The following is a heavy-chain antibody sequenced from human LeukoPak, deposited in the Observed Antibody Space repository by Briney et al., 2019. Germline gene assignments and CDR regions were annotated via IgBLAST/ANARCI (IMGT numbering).Heavy chain of an antibody. V-gene: IGHV3-30-3*01. D-gene: IGHD1-20*01. CDR2: ISYDGSNK. Sequence: GGSLRLSCAASGFTFSSYAMHWVRQTPGKGLEWVAVISYDGSNKYYADSVKGRFTISRDNSKNTLYLQMNSLRAEDTAVYYCARDEGLITGSHFDYWGQGTLVTVSS. CDR1: GFTFSSYA. CDR3: ARDEGLITGSHFDY. J-gene: IGHJ4*02.